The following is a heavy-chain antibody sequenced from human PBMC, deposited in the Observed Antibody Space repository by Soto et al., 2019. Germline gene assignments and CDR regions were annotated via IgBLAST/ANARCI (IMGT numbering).Heavy chain of an antibody. V-gene: IGHV4-39*01. CDR2: IYYSGST. Sequence: QLQLQESGPGLVKPSETLSLTCTVSGGSISSSSYYWGWIRQPPGKGLEWIGSIYYSGSTYYNPSLKCRVTISVDPSKNQFSLKLSSVTAADTAVYYCARRGYYAISAFDIWGQGTMVTVSS. CDR3: ARRGYYAISAFDI. CDR1: GGSISSSSYY. J-gene: IGHJ3*02. D-gene: IGHD2-8*01.